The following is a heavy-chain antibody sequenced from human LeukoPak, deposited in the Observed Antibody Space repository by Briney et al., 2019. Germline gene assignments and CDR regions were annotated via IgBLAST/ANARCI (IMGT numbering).Heavy chain of an antibody. D-gene: IGHD3-16*01. CDR2: ISSGSSSI. J-gene: IGHJ4*02. V-gene: IGHV3-48*04. CDR1: GFTFSRYS. Sequence: GGSLRLSCAASGFTFSRYSMNWVRQAPGKGLEWVSYISSGSSSIYYADSVKGRFTISRDNAENSLYLQMNSLRAEDTAVYYCATDWAWGGFDHWGQGALVTVSS. CDR3: ATDWAWGGFDH.